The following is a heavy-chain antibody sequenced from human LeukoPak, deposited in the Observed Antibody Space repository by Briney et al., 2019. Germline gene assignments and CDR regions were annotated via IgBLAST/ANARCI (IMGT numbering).Heavy chain of an antibody. V-gene: IGHV1-2*02. CDR1: GYTFTGYY. J-gene: IGHJ6*03. D-gene: IGHD5-18*01. Sequence: GASVKVSCKASGYTFTGYYMHWVRQAPGQGLEWMGWINPNSGGTNYAQKFQGRVTMTRDTSISTAYMELSRLRSDDTAVYYCAGLPRGYSYGWGYYMDVWGKGTTVTISS. CDR2: INPNSGGT. CDR3: AGLPRGYSYGWGYYMDV.